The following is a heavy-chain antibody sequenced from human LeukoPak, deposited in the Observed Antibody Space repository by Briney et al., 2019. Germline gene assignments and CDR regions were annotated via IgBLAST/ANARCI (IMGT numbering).Heavy chain of an antibody. CDR3: ARSDCSSTSCYGSRWYNWFDP. J-gene: IGHJ5*02. CDR2: IIPIFGTA. CDR1: GGTFSSYA. D-gene: IGHD2-2*01. V-gene: IGHV1-69*13. Sequence: SVKVSCKASGGTFSSYAISWVRQAPGQGLEWMGGIIPIFGTANYAQKFQGRVTITADESTSTAYMELSSPRSEDTAVYYCARSDCSSTSCYGSRWYNWFDPWGQGTLVTVSS.